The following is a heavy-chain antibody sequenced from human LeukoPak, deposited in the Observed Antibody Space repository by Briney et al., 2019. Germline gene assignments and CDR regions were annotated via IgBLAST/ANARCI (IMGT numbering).Heavy chain of an antibody. J-gene: IGHJ4*02. CDR2: INPDGSTI. D-gene: IGHD1-7*01. V-gene: IGHV3-74*01. Sequence: SGGSLRLSCAASGFTFSNYAMNWVRQAPGKWLEWVSLINPDGSTINYADSVKGRFTISRDNAKNTLYLQMNSLRAEDTAVYYCATAGNYRFDYWGQGTLVTVSS. CDR1: GFTFSNYA. CDR3: ATAGNYRFDY.